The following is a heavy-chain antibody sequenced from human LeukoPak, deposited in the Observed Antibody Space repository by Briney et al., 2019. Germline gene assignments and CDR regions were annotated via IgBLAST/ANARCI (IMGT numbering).Heavy chain of an antibody. D-gene: IGHD1-26*01. CDR3: AGSGSYFYY. Sequence: GGSLRLSCAASGFSFSDYWMHWVRQAPGKGLVWVSRISTDGSRTDYADSVKGRFSISRDNSKNTLYLQMNSLRTEDTAVYYCAGSGSYFYYWGQGTLVTVSS. V-gene: IGHV3-74*01. CDR2: ISTDGSRT. CDR1: GFSFSDYW. J-gene: IGHJ4*02.